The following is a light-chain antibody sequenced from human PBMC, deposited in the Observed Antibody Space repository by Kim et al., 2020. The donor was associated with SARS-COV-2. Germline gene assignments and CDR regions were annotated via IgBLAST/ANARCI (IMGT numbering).Light chain of an antibody. J-gene: IGKJ1*01. CDR2: GAS. V-gene: IGKV3-15*01. CDR1: QSVSSN. CDR3: KQHKTGPPLT. Sequence: EIGMTQSPASLSVSPGERATLSCRASQSVSSNLAWYQQKPGQAPRLLIYGASTRATGTPARFSGSGSGTEFTLTISSLQSEDSAVYYCKQHKTGPPLTYGQGTKL.